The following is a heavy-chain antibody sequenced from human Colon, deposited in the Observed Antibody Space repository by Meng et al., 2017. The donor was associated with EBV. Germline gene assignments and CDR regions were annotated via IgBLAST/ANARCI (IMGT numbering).Heavy chain of an antibody. Sequence: QVHIQQWGEGLLRPSQTLSPTCTVYGGSFSDSYWTWIRQPPGKGLEWIGEINHVGSTTHNPSLKSRVTISVDTSKNQFSLKLSSVTAADAAVYYCASSDCSGGTCYLDCWGQGTLVTVSS. J-gene: IGHJ4*02. CDR3: ASSDCSGGTCYLDC. D-gene: IGHD2-15*01. CDR2: INHVGST. CDR1: GGSFSDSY. V-gene: IGHV4-34*01.